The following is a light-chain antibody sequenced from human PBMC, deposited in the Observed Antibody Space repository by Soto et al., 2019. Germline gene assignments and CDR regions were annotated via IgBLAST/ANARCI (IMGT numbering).Light chain of an antibody. CDR2: DAS. CDR3: QQRSNWPS. CDR1: QSVSSY. V-gene: IGKV3-11*01. Sequence: EIALTQSPATLSLSPGERATLSCRASQSVSSYLAWYQQKPGQAPRLLIYDASNRATGIPARFSGSGSGTDFTLTISSLEPEDFAGYYCQQRSNWPSFGQGTRRDIK. J-gene: IGKJ5*01.